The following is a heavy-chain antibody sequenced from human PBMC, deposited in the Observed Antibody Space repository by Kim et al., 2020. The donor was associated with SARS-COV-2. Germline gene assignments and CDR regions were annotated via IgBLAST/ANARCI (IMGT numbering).Heavy chain of an antibody. J-gene: IGHJ6*02. CDR2: INSDGSST. CDR1: GFTFSTYW. Sequence: GGSLRLSCAASGFTFSTYWMHWVRQAPEKGLVWVSRINSDGSSTTYADSVKGRFTISRDNAKNTLYLQMDSLRAEDTAVYYCARRIQRAYYGVDVWGQGTTVTVSS. CDR3: ARRIQRAYYGVDV. V-gene: IGHV3-74*03.